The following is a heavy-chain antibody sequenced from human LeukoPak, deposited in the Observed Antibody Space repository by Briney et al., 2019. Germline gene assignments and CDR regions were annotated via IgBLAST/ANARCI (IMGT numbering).Heavy chain of an antibody. Sequence: GGSLRLSCAASGFTFSSYEMNWVRQAPGKGLEWVSYISSSGSTIYYADSVKGRFTISRDNAKNSLYLQMNSLRAEDTAVYYCGSSGWYVGVPFDYWGQGTLVTVSS. CDR3: GSSGWYVGVPFDY. CDR2: ISSSGSTI. J-gene: IGHJ4*02. V-gene: IGHV3-48*03. CDR1: GFTFSSYE. D-gene: IGHD6-19*01.